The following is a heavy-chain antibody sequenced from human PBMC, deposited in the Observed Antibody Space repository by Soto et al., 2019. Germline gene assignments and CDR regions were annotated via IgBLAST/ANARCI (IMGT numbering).Heavy chain of an antibody. CDR3: ATDVDINGYNYYGFDS. D-gene: IGHD3-10*01. Sequence: QVQLVQSGAEVRKPGASVKVSCKVSGSTLTELSIHWVRQAPGKGLEWMGGFDPEDGKTNYAQRFQDRVTMTEVPTTDTAYMELSSLRSEDTAVYYCATDVDINGYNYYGFDSWGPGTLVTVSS. CDR1: GSTLTELS. V-gene: IGHV1-24*01. CDR2: FDPEDGKT. J-gene: IGHJ4*02.